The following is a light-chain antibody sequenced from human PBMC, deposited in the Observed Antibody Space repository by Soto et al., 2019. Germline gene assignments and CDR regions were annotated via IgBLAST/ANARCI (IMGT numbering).Light chain of an antibody. Sequence: QSVLTQPPSVSAAPGQKVTISCSGSSSNIGNNYVSWYQQLPGTVPKLLIYDNNKRPSGIPDRFSGSKSGTSATLGITGLQTGDEADYYCGTWDSSLSAGVFGGGTKL. V-gene: IGLV1-51*01. CDR3: GTWDSSLSAGV. CDR2: DNN. J-gene: IGLJ2*01. CDR1: SSNIGNNY.